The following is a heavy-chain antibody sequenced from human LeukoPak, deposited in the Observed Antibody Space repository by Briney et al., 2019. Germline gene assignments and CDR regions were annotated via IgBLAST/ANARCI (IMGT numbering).Heavy chain of an antibody. J-gene: IGHJ4*02. V-gene: IGHV3-23*01. CDR3: ARDSGWYGIS. CDR1: GFTLSSYE. D-gene: IGHD6-19*01. CDR2: IEYGESTT. Sequence: GGSLRLSCMVSGFTLSSYEMSWIRQAPGKGLEWVSSIEYGESTTHYADSVRGRFTISRDNYKNTLYLQLTSLSDDDTAVYFCARDSGWYGISWGQGTLVIVSS.